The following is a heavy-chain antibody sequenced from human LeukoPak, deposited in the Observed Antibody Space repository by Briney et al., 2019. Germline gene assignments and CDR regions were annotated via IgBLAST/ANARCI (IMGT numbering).Heavy chain of an antibody. CDR3: ARDTYCGGDCFNSGGFDY. CDR1: GFTFSSYS. V-gene: IGHV3-48*04. D-gene: IGHD2-21*02. J-gene: IGHJ4*02. Sequence: GGSLRLSCAASGFTFSSYSMNWVRQAPGKGLEWVSYISSSSSTIYYADSVKGRFTISRDNAKNSLYLQMNSLRAEDTAVYYCARDTYCGGDCFNSGGFDYWGREPWSPSPQ. CDR2: ISSSSSTI.